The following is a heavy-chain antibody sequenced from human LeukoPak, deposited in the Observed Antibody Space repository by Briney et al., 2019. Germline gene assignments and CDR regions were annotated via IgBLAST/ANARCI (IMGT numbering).Heavy chain of an antibody. J-gene: IGHJ4*02. CDR3: ARDRGLGDYVWGSYRGLDY. Sequence: GRSLRLSCAASGFTFNSYAMHWVRQAPGKGLEWVAVISYDGSNKYYADSVKGRFAISRDNSKNTLYLQMNSLRVEDTAVYYCARDRGLGDYVWGSYRGLDYWGQGTLVTVSS. D-gene: IGHD3-16*02. CDR1: GFTFNSYA. V-gene: IGHV3-30*09. CDR2: ISYDGSNK.